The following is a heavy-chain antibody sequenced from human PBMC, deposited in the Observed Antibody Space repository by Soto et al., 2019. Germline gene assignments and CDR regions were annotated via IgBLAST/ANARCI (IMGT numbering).Heavy chain of an antibody. Sequence: GESLKISCQSSGYNFTAFWIHWVRQMPGKGLEWLGKIDPSDSYTNYSPSFEGHVTISTDNSITTAYLQWSSLRASDTALYFCARVHKNWFASWAQGTMVTVSS. V-gene: IGHV5-10-1*01. J-gene: IGHJ5*01. CDR3: ARVHKNWFAS. CDR1: GYNFTAFW. CDR2: IDPSDSYT.